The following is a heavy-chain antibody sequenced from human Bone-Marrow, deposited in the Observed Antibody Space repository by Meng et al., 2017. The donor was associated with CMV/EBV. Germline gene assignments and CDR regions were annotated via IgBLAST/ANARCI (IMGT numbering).Heavy chain of an antibody. V-gene: IGHV4-59*01. CDR1: GGSISSYY. D-gene: IGHD2-2*01. CDR3: ARGHLGYCSSNSCHDFDY. Sequence: GSLRLSCTVSGGSISSYYWSWIRQPPGKGLECIGYIYYSGSTNYNPSLKSRVTISVDTSKNQFSLKLSSVTAADTGVYYCARGHLGYCSSNSCHDFDYWGQGTLVTVSS. J-gene: IGHJ4*02. CDR2: IYYSGST.